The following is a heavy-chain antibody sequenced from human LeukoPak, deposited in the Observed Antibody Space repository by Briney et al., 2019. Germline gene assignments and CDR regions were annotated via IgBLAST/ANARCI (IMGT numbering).Heavy chain of an antibody. J-gene: IGHJ3*02. V-gene: IGHV1-46*01. Sequence: GASVKVSCKASGGTFSSYAISWVRQAPGQGLEWMGIINPSGGSTSYAQKFQGRVTMTRDTSTSTVYMELSSLRSEDTAVYYCARIVYSSGGEGHAFDIWGQGTMVTVSS. CDR1: GGTFSSYA. CDR2: INPSGGST. D-gene: IGHD6-19*01. CDR3: ARIVYSSGGEGHAFDI.